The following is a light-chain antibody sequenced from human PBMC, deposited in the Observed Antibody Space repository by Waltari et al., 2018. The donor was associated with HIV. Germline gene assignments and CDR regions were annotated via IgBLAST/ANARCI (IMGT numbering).Light chain of an antibody. Sequence: SYELTQPPSVSVSPGQTARITCSGDALPKQYAYWYQQKAGQAPVLVISKDSERPSGIPGRFSGSSSGTTVTLTISGVQAEDEADYNCQSADSSGTDLIFGGGTKLTVL. CDR3: QSADSSGTDLI. CDR1: ALPKQY. J-gene: IGLJ2*01. CDR2: KDS. V-gene: IGLV3-25*03.